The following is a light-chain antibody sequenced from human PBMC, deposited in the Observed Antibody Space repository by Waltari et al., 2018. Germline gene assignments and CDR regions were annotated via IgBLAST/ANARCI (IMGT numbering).Light chain of an antibody. CDR3: QQNYNTPPT. J-gene: IGKJ1*01. Sequence: DIQMTPSPSSLSASVGDTVTITCRASQSISTHLNWYQQKPGKAPNLLIYAASSLQSGVPSRFSGSGSGTDFTLTISSLQPEDFATYYCQQNYNTPPTFGQGTKVEIK. CDR1: QSISTH. CDR2: AAS. V-gene: IGKV1-39*01.